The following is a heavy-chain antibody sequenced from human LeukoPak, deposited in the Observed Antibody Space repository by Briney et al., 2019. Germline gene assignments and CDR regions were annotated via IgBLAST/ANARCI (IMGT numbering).Heavy chain of an antibody. J-gene: IGHJ4*02. CDR1: GYTFTSYH. CDR2: INPKSTAT. V-gene: IGHV1-2*02. CDR3: ARDFYGSGTSSTFDF. Sequence: ASVKVSCKASGYTFTSYHIHWLRQAPGQGLEWMAWINPKSTATKYAQKFRGRVTMTRDLSMTTAHMELSSLRSDDTAIYYCARDFYGSGTSSTFDFWGQGTLVTVSS. D-gene: IGHD3-10*01.